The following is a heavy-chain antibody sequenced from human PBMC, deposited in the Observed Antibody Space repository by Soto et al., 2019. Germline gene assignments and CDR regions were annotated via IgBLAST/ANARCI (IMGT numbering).Heavy chain of an antibody. CDR2: IYHSGST. J-gene: IGHJ5*02. D-gene: IGHD3-3*01. V-gene: IGHV4-30-2*01. Sequence: TSETLSLTCAVSGGSISSGGYSWSWIRQPPGKGLEWIGYIYHSGSTYYNPSLKSRVTISVDRSKNQFSLKLSSVTAADTAVYYCARGVTIFGVVASLNWFDPWGQGTLVTVSS. CDR1: GGSISSGGYS. CDR3: ARGVTIFGVVASLNWFDP.